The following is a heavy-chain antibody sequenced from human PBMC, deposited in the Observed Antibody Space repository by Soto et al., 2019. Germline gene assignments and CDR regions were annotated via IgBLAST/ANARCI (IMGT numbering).Heavy chain of an antibody. V-gene: IGHV1-69*06. J-gene: IGHJ5*02. Sequence: SVKVSCKASGGTFSSYAISWVRQAPGQGLEWMGGIIPIFGTANYAQKFQGRVTITADKSTSTAYMELSSLRSEDTAVYYCARDRYSGSYSGAGWFDPWGRGTRVTVSS. D-gene: IGHD1-26*01. CDR1: GGTFSSYA. CDR2: IIPIFGTA. CDR3: ARDRYSGSYSGAGWFDP.